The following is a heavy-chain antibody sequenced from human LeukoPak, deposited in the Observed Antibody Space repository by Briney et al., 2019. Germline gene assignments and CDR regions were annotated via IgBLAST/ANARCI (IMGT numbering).Heavy chain of an antibody. D-gene: IGHD1-26*01. J-gene: IGHJ4*02. CDR3: ARGAGRGSYGY. Sequence: SETLSLTCAVYGGSFSGYYWSWIRQPPGKGLEWIGEINHSGSTNYSPSLKSRVTISVDTSKNQFSLKLSSVTAADTAVYYCARGAGRGSYGYWGQGTLVTVSS. V-gene: IGHV4-34*01. CDR1: GGSFSGYY. CDR2: INHSGST.